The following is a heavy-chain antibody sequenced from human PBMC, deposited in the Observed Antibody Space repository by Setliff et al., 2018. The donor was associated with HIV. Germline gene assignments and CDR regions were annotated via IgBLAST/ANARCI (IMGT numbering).Heavy chain of an antibody. J-gene: IGHJ3*01. CDR1: GDSISSFY. V-gene: IGHV4-59*08. D-gene: IGHD3-10*01. Sequence: PSETLSLTCTVSGDSISSFYWSWIRQPPGKGLDWIGYIYYSGSTNYNPSLESRVTISLDTSKNQFSLRLTSVTAADTAVYYCARVRSYGSAYDAFDVWGPGTMVTVSS. CDR3: ARVRSYGSAYDAFDV. CDR2: IYYSGST.